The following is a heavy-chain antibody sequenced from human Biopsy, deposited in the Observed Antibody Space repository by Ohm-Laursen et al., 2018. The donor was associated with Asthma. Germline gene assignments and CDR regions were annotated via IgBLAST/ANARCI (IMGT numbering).Heavy chain of an antibody. V-gene: IGHV1-69*13. CDR2: INSVFGTT. D-gene: IGHD2-2*01. CDR3: ARKAGSCISRTCYSLDF. J-gene: IGHJ4*02. Sequence: ASVKVSCKSLGGTFNTYVIGWVRQAHGQGLEWMGGINSVFGTTTYPQKFQDRVTITADDSTSTVYMELSSLRSEDTAVYYCARKAGSCISRTCYSLDFRGQGTLVTVSS. CDR1: GGTFNTYV.